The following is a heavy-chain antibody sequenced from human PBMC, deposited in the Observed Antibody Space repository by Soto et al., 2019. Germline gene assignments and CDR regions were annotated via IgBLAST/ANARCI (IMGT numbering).Heavy chain of an antibody. J-gene: IGHJ6*02. V-gene: IGHV4-31*03. Sequence: QVQLQESGPGLVKPSQTLSLTCTVSGGSISTRDYFWGWVRQHPGKGLEWIGYIFYSGSTYYNPSLQSRLTMCADTSKKQCSLGLASVAAADTSAYYGARDSPMTSPWRGLDVWGQGTTVTVSS. CDR2: IFYSGST. CDR3: ARDSPMTSPWRGLDV. CDR1: GGSISTRDYF. D-gene: IGHD5-12*01.